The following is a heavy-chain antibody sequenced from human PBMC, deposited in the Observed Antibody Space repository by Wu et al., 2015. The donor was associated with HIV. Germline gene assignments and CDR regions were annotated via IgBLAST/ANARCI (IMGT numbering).Heavy chain of an antibody. CDR2: IIPVFGIA. J-gene: IGHJ4*02. Sequence: QVQLVQSEAEVKKPGSSVKVSCKGSGGTFTKNAISWVRQAPGQRLEWMGGIIPVFGIANYAQTFKGRVTITVDDSTNTAYMQLNSLTSEDTAIFYCARSILGGTEYFDLWGQGTLVTVSS. CDR3: ARSILGGTEYFDL. V-gene: IGHV1-69*12. D-gene: IGHD1-26*01. CDR1: GGTFTKNA.